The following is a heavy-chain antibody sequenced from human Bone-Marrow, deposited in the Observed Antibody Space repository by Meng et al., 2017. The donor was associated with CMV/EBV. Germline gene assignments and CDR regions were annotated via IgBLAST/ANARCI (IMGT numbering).Heavy chain of an antibody. D-gene: IGHD6-19*01. J-gene: IGHJ6*02. CDR3: ARTSPLQIAVAGGVYGMDV. CDR1: GGTFSSYA. V-gene: IGHV1-69*05. CDR2: IIPIFGTA. Sequence: SVKVSCKASGGTFSSYAISWVRQAPGQGLEWMGGIIPIFGTANYAQKFQGRVTITTDESMSTAYMELSSLRSEDTAVYYCARTSPLQIAVAGGVYGMDVWGQGTTVTVSS.